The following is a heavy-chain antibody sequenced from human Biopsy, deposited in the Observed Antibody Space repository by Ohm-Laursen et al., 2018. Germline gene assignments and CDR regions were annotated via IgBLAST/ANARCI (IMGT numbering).Heavy chain of an antibody. CDR1: GDSINSSY. CDR3: ARRGSGGRSFDY. V-gene: IGHV4-59*08. J-gene: IGHJ4*02. CDR2: TSNSGNT. D-gene: IGHD2-15*01. Sequence: PSETLSLTCIVSGDSINSSYWSWIRQPPGKGLEWIGLTSNSGNTNYNPSLKSRVTISVDTSKNQISLKLGSVTVADTAVFYCARRGSGGRSFDYWGQGSLVTVSS.